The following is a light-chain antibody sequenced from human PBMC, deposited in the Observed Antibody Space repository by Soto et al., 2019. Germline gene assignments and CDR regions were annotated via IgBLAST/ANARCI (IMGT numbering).Light chain of an antibody. Sequence: DIPMTQSPSSLSASVGDRITITCQASQDINKYLNWYQQKLGKAPKLLIYDASNLQRGVPSRFSGSGSGTHFSLSISSLQPEDIATYYCQQSENGPLTFGGGTKVEIK. J-gene: IGKJ4*01. CDR2: DAS. CDR1: QDINKY. V-gene: IGKV1-33*01. CDR3: QQSENGPLT.